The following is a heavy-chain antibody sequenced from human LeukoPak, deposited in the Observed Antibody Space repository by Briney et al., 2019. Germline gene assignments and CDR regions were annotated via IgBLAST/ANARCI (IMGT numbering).Heavy chain of an antibody. Sequence: GGSLRLSCAASGFTFSSYTMSWVRQAPGKGLEWVSAISGSGGSTYYADSVKGRFTISRDNSKNTLYLHMNTLRAEDTAIYYCAKDRTVGASYCYFDLWGRGTLVTVPT. V-gene: IGHV3-23*01. D-gene: IGHD1-26*01. CDR1: GFTFSSYT. J-gene: IGHJ2*01. CDR2: ISGSGGST. CDR3: AKDRTVGASYCYFDL.